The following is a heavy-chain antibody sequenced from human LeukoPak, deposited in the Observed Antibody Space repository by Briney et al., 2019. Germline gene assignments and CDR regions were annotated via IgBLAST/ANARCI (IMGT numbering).Heavy chain of an antibody. CDR3: AKDAFGEYYYMDV. Sequence: HPGGSLRLSCAASGFTFSSYGMHWVRQAPGKGLEWVAVISYDGSNKYYADSVKGRFTISRDNSKNTLYLQMNSLRAEDTAVYYCAKDAFGEYYYMDVWGKGTTVTVSS. J-gene: IGHJ6*03. D-gene: IGHD3-10*01. V-gene: IGHV3-30*18. CDR1: GFTFSSYG. CDR2: ISYDGSNK.